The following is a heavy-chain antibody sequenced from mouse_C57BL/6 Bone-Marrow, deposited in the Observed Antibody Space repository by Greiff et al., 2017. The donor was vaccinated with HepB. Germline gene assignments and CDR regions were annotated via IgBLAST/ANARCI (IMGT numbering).Heavy chain of an antibody. V-gene: IGHV5-17*01. D-gene: IGHD2-3*01. CDR3: ARDGYPAWFAY. CDR1: GFTFSDYG. Sequence: EVHLVESGGGLVKPGGSLKLSCAASGFTFSDYGMHWARQAPEKGLEWVAYISSGSSTIYYADTVKGRFTISRDNAKNTLFLQMTSLRSEDTAMYYCARDGYPAWFAYWGQGTLVTVSA. J-gene: IGHJ3*01. CDR2: ISSGSSTI.